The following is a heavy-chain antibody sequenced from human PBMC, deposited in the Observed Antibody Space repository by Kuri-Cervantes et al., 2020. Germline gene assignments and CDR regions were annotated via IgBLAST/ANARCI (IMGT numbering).Heavy chain of an antibody. V-gene: IGHV4-38-2*02. CDR2: IYHSRST. J-gene: IGHJ3*02. CDR3: ASSAYYDFWSGYYTRDAFDI. D-gene: IGHD3-3*01. Sequence: SETLSLTCTVSGYSISSGYYWGWIRQPPGKGLEWIGSIYHSRSTYYNPSLKSRVTISVDTSKNQFSLKLSSVTAADTAVYYCASSAYYDFWSGYYTRDAFDIWGQGTMVTVSS. CDR1: GYSISSGYY.